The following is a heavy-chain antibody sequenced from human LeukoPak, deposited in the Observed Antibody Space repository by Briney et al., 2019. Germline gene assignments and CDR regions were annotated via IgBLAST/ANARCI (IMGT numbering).Heavy chain of an antibody. CDR2: ISDSGSTI. Sequence: KAGGSLRLSCAASEFVFSDYYMSWIRQAPGKGLEWVSYISDSGSTIYYADSVKGRFTIPRDNVKNSLYLQMNGLRAEDTAVYYCAREMEGDCGSGTFFDLWGQGNMVTVSS. V-gene: IGHV3-11*01. J-gene: IGHJ4*02. CDR1: EFVFSDYY. D-gene: IGHD3-10*01. CDR3: AREMEGDCGSGTFFDL.